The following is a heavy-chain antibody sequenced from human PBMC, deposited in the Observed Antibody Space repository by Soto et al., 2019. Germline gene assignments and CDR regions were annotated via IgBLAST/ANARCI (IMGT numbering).Heavy chain of an antibody. D-gene: IGHD3-10*01. CDR3: ARARPPMVRGVIISDAFDI. J-gene: IGHJ3*02. V-gene: IGHV4-30-4*01. CDR2: IYYSGST. Sequence: PSETLSLTCTVSGGSISSYYWSWIRQPPGKGLEWIGNIYYSGSTYYNPSLKSRVTISEDTPKNQFSLKLSSVTAADTAVYYCARARPPMVRGVIISDAFDIWGQGTMVTVS. CDR1: GGSISSYY.